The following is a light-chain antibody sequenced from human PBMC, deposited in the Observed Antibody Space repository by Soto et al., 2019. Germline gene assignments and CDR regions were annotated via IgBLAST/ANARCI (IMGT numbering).Light chain of an antibody. Sequence: QSVLTQPASVSGSPGQSITISCTGTSSDVGGYNYVSWYQQHPGKAPNLMIYDVSNRPSGVSNRFSGSKSGNTASLTISGLQAEDEADYYCSSYTSSSPRVFRPGTKVPV. J-gene: IGLJ1*01. CDR2: DVS. V-gene: IGLV2-14*01. CDR1: SSDVGGYNY. CDR3: SSYTSSSPRV.